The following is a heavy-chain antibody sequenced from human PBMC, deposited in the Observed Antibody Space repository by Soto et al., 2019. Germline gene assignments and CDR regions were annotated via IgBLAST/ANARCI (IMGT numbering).Heavy chain of an antibody. CDR3: ARDPHEFWTSYWFDP. Sequence: ASVKVSCKASGYTFTGYYMHWVRQAPGQGLELMGWISAYDGKATYAEKFQGRVTLTTDTSTSTAYMEPRSLRSDDTAIYYCARDPHEFWTSYWFDPWGQGTPVTVSS. CDR1: GYTFTGYY. J-gene: IGHJ5*02. D-gene: IGHD3-3*01. CDR2: ISAYDGKA. V-gene: IGHV1-18*04.